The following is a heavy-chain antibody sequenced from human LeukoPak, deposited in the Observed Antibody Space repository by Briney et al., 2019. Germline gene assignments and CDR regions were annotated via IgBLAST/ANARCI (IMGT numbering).Heavy chain of an antibody. J-gene: IGHJ5*02. CDR3: ARGASTSRFDP. V-gene: IGHV1-3*01. D-gene: IGHD5/OR15-5a*01. Sequence: ASVKVSCKASGYTFTSYAMHWMRQAPGQRLEWMGWINAGNGNTKYSQKFQGRVTITRDTSASTAYMELSSLRSEDTAVYYCARGASTSRFDPWGQGTLVTVSS. CDR2: INAGNGNT. CDR1: GYTFTSYA.